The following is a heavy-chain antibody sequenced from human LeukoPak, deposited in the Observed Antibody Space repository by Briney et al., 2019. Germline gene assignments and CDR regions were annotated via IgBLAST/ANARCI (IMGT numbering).Heavy chain of an antibody. CDR2: TRNSSVI. CDR3: ARGDGISH. CDR1: GFTLGDYN. J-gene: IGHJ4*01. V-gene: IGHV3-69-1*01. Sequence: PGGSLRLSCVASGFTLGDYNMNWVRQAPGKGLEWISSTRNSSVIFYGDSVKGRFSVSRDNAKNSLYLQMNSLRVEDTAMYYCARGDGISHWGHGTLVTVSS. D-gene: IGHD3-9*01.